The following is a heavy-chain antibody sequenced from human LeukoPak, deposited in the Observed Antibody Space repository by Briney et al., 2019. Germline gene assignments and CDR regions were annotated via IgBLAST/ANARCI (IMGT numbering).Heavy chain of an antibody. CDR1: GGSISSYY. CDR2: IYYSGST. J-gene: IGHJ5*02. D-gene: IGHD4-23*01. V-gene: IGHV4-59*01. Sequence: SETLSLTCTVSGGSISSYYWSWIRQPPGKGLEWIGYIYYSGSTNYNPSLKSRVTISVDTSKNQFSLKLSSVTAADTAVYYCARSFYGGNSRWFDPWGPGTLVTASS. CDR3: ARSFYGGNSRWFDP.